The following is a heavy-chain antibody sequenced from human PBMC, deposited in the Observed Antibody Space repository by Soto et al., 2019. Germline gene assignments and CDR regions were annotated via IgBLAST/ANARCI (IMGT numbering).Heavy chain of an antibody. CDR2: IKTKPGDGTI. D-gene: IGHD1-1*01. CDR1: GLIFSDVW. J-gene: IGHJ4*02. V-gene: IGHV3-15*01. Sequence: PGGSLRLSCAASGLIFSDVWMTWVRQAPGKGLEWVGRIKTKPGDGTIDYAAPVRGRFTISRDDSKNTLYLQMTSLTPDDTGVYYCTTSNLGVDFWGPGTLVTVSS. CDR3: TTSNLGVDF.